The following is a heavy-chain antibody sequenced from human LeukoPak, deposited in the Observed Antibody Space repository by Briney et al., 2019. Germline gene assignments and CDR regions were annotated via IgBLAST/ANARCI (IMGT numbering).Heavy chain of an antibody. CDR2: IRYDGSNK. V-gene: IGHV3-30*02. CDR3: AKDHRVRATYYFDY. J-gene: IGHJ4*02. CDR1: GFTFSSYG. D-gene: IGHD1-26*01. Sequence: QPGGSLRLSCAASGFTFSSYGMHWVRQAPGKGLEWVAFIRYDGSNKYYADSVRGRFTISRDNSKNTLYLQMNSLRAEDTAVYYCAKDHRVRATYYFDYWGQGTLVTVSS.